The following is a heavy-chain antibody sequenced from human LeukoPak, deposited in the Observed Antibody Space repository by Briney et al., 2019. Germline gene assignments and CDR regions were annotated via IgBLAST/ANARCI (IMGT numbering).Heavy chain of an antibody. CDR3: GKGLTHLKGGGVNGLDH. J-gene: IGHJ4*02. V-gene: IGHV3-9*01. D-gene: IGHD3-16*01. Sequence: SLILSCAASGFKFCDYSMHWVRQSPGKGLEWVSGVISSSDTIDYVGSVKGRLTISRDNAKNSLYLEMNNLRAEDTAFYFCGKGLTHLKGGGVNGLDHWGQGTLVSVSS. CDR2: VISSSDTI. CDR1: GFKFCDYS.